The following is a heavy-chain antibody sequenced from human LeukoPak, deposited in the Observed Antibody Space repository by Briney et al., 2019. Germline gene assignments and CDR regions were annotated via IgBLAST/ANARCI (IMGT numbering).Heavy chain of an antibody. CDR2: MYSDGTT. CDR1: GFTVSGNY. CDR3: ARVGYTGTWYSSPPFDY. J-gene: IGHJ4*02. D-gene: IGHD6-13*01. V-gene: IGHV3-66*01. Sequence: GGSLRLSCAVSGFTVSGNYMNWVRQAPGKALEWVSLMYSDGTTYYADSVEGRFTISRDNSKNTLYLQMNSLRVEDTAVYYCARVGYTGTWYSSPPFDYWGQGTLVTVSS.